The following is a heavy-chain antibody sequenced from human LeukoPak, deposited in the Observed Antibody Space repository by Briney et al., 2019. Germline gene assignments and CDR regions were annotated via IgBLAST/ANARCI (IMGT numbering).Heavy chain of an antibody. Sequence: GASVKVSCKASGYTFTSYYMHWVRQAPGQGLEWMGIINPSGGSTSYAQKFQGRVTMTRDTSTSTVYMELSSLRFEDTAVYYCARVPTYYYGSGSNYFGYWGQGTLVTVSS. D-gene: IGHD3-10*01. J-gene: IGHJ4*02. CDR3: ARVPTYYYGSGSNYFGY. CDR1: GYTFTSYY. CDR2: INPSGGST. V-gene: IGHV1-46*01.